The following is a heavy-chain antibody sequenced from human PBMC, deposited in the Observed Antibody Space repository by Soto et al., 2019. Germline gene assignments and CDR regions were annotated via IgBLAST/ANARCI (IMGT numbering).Heavy chain of an antibody. CDR2: MNPNSGNT. J-gene: IGHJ5*02. CDR1: GYTFTSYD. Sequence: ASVKVSCTDSGYTFTSYDINWVRQATGQGLEWMGWMNPNSGNTGYAQKFQGRVTMTRNTSISTAYMELSSLRSEDTAVYYCARWSDFWSGYPDLWGQGTLVTVSS. CDR3: ARWSDFWSGYPDL. D-gene: IGHD3-3*01. V-gene: IGHV1-8*01.